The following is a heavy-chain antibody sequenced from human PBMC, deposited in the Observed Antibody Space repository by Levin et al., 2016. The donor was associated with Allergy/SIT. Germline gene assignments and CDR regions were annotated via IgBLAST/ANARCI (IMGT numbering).Heavy chain of an antibody. CDR1: GGSISSYY. J-gene: IGHJ6*02. CDR3: ARSWDVEMATITYYYYGMDV. Sequence: SETLSLTCTVSGGSISSYYWSWIRQPPGKGLEWIGYIYYSGSTNYNPSLKSRVTISVDTSKNQFSLKLSSVTAADTAVYYCARSWDVEMATITYYYYGMDVWGQGTTVTVSS. CDR2: IYYSGST. D-gene: IGHD5-24*01. V-gene: IGHV4-59*01.